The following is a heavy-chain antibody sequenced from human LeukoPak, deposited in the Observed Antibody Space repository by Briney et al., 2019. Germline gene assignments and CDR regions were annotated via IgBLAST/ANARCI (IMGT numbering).Heavy chain of an antibody. CDR3: ARDTYYYDSSGYYGDY. Sequence: SETLSLTCAVYGGSFSGYYWSWIRQPPGKGLEWIGEINHSGSTNYNPSLESRVTISVDTSKNQFSLKLSSVTAADTAVYYCARDTYYYDSSGYYGDYWGQGTLVTVSS. CDR2: INHSGST. CDR1: GGSFSGYY. D-gene: IGHD3-22*01. V-gene: IGHV4-34*01. J-gene: IGHJ4*02.